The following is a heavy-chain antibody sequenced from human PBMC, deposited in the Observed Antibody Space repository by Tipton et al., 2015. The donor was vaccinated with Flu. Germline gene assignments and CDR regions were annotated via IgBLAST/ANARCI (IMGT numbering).Heavy chain of an antibody. J-gene: IGHJ4*02. D-gene: IGHD2-2*01. CDR1: GDSIRSDYF. CDR3: ARDPSLGMPDYFDS. V-gene: IGHV4-38-2*02. Sequence: TLSLTCAVSGDSIRSDYFWGWIRQPPGKGLEWIATIHRSGSTKYNPSLKSRVTVSVDPSMSQFSLRLTSVTAADTAVYYCARDPSLGMPDYFDSWGQGILVTASS. CDR2: IHRSGST.